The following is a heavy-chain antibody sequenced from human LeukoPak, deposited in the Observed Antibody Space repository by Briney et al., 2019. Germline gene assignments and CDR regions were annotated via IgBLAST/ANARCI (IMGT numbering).Heavy chain of an antibody. CDR2: INPDGGGT. CDR3: SRPPTREAEGFDI. CDR1: GYTFTTNY. D-gene: IGHD1-26*01. J-gene: IGHJ3*02. Sequence: ASVKVSCKASGYTFTTNYIHWVRQAPGQGLEWMGWINPDGGGTEFEQKFQDRVTVTRDTSTSTAFLEISRLTFDDTAVYYCSRPPTREAEGFDIWGQGTMVIVSS. V-gene: IGHV1-2*02.